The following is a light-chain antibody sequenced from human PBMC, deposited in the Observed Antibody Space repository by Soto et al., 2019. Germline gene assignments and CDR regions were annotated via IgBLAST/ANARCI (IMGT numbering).Light chain of an antibody. Sequence: QSILSQPPSVSGAPGQRVNISCTGSISNIGAGYAVHWYQQFPGTAPKLVIFGTSDRPSGVSDRFSGSKSGISAALAIVGLRAEDEADFYCQSYDSSLSAWVFGGGTKLTVL. CDR1: ISNIGAGYA. CDR2: GTS. J-gene: IGLJ3*02. V-gene: IGLV1-40*01. CDR3: QSYDSSLSAWV.